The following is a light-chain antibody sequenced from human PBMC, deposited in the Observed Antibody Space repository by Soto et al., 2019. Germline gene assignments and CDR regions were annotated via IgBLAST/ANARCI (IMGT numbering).Light chain of an antibody. CDR3: QQYGSSPLT. CDR2: GAS. CDR1: QSVSSGY. V-gene: IGKV3-20*01. J-gene: IGKJ4*01. Sequence: EIVLTQSPGTLSLSPGEEATLSSRPRQSVSSGYLAWYQQKPGQAPRLLIYGASSRATGIPDRFSGSGSGTDFTLTISRLEPEDFAVYYCQQYGSSPLTFGGGTKVEIK.